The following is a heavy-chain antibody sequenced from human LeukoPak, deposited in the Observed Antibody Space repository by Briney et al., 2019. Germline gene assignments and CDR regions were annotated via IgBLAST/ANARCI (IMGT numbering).Heavy chain of an antibody. J-gene: IGHJ4*02. CDR1: GFTFSSYW. CDR3: ARDYSPNRYSSGWYAVY. D-gene: IGHD6-19*01. V-gene: IGHV3-7*03. Sequence: PGGSLRLSCAASGFTFSSYWMSWVRQAPGKGLEWVANIKQDGSEKYYVDSVKGRFTISRGNAKNSLYLQMNTLRAEDTALYYCARDYSPNRYSSGWYAVYWGQGTLVTVSS. CDR2: IKQDGSEK.